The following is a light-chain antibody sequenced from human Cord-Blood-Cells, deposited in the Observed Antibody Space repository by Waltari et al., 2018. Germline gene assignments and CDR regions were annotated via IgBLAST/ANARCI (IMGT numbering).Light chain of an antibody. V-gene: IGKV4-1*01. CDR3: QQYYSTPYT. CDR1: QSVLYSSNNKNY. Sequence: DIVMTQSPDARAVSLGERPTINCNARQSVLYSSNNKNYLAWYQQKPGQPPKLLIYWASTRESGVPDPFSGSGSGTDFTLTISSLQAEDVAVYYCQQYYSTPYTFGQGTKLEIK. J-gene: IGKJ2*01. CDR2: WAS.